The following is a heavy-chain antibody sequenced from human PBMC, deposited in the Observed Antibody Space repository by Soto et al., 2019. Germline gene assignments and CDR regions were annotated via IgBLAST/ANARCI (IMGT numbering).Heavy chain of an antibody. Sequence: ASETLSLTRTISGGSPRRSSYFRGWIRHPPGKGLVWIGSMYYSGSTYYNPSLKSRVTISVDTSKNQFFLKLSSVTAADTAVYYCASVSSSSIGRFDPWGQGTLVTVSS. V-gene: IGHV4-39*01. CDR2: MYYSGST. J-gene: IGHJ5*02. CDR1: GGSPRRSSYF. CDR3: ASVSSSSIGRFDP. D-gene: IGHD6-6*01.